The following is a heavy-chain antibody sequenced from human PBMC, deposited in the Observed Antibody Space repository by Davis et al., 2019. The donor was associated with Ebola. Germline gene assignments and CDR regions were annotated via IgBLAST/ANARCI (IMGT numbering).Heavy chain of an antibody. V-gene: IGHV4-30-2*01. CDR1: GGSISSGGYS. CDR2: IYHSGST. CDR3: ARDLRYYYYGMDV. D-gene: IGHD3-10*01. J-gene: IGHJ6*02. Sequence: MPSETLSLTCAVSGGSISSGGYSWSWIRQPPGKGLEWIGYIYHSGSTYYNPSLKSRVTISVDTSKNQFSLKLSSVTAADTAVYYCARDLRYYYYGMDVWGQGTTVTVSS.